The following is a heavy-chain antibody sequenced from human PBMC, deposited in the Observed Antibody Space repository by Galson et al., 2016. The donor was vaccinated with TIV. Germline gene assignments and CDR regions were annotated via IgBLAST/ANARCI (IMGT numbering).Heavy chain of an antibody. J-gene: IGHJ3*02. Sequence: SKTLSLTCVVSGFSINSGHYWGWMRQPPGKGLEWIGSIYQSGGTYRNPSLKSRVTISVDTSKNQFSLRLTSVTAADTAVYYCARHFILMGELDALDTWGQGTMVTVAS. CDR1: GFSINSGHY. V-gene: IGHV4-38-2*01. CDR2: IYQSGGT. CDR3: ARHFILMGELDALDT. D-gene: IGHD3-16*01.